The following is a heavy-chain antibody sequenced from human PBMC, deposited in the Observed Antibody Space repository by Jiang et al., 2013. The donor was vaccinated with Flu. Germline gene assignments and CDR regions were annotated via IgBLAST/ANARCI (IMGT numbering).Heavy chain of an antibody. CDR2: MNPNSGNT. CDR3: ARSPIVRGPRYYYYGMDV. CDR1: GYTFTGYD. V-gene: IGHV1-8*02. D-gene: IGHD3-10*01. J-gene: IGHJ6*02. Sequence: SVKVSCKASGYTFTGYDINWVRQATGQGLEWMGWMNPNSGNTGYAQKFQGRVTMTRNTSVSTAYMELSSLRSEDTAVYYCARSPIVRGPRYYYYGMDVWGQGTTVTVSS.